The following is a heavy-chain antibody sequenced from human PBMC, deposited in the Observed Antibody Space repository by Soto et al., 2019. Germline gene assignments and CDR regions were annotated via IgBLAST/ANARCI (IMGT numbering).Heavy chain of an antibody. V-gene: IGHV3-23*01. Sequence: GGSLRLSCAASGFTFNSHSMNWVRQTPGKGLQWVSVISGSGSITYHADFVKGRFSVSRDNSKNILFPQMNRLTAEDTAVYYCAKGGNCSAIDCHFDSWGQGTVVTVSS. CDR3: AKGGNCSAIDCHFDS. CDR1: GFTFNSHS. CDR2: ISGSGSIT. D-gene: IGHD2-15*01. J-gene: IGHJ4*02.